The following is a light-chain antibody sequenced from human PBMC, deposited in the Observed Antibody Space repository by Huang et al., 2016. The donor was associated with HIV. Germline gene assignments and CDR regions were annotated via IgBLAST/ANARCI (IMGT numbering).Light chain of an antibody. V-gene: IGKV2-28*01. CDR3: MQSLQTPMYT. Sequence: DIVMTQSPLSLSVTPGEPASLSCRSSQSLLHSNGYNYLDWFLQKPGQSPQLLIYLGSNRASGVPDRFSGSGSATDFTLKISRVEAEDVGVYYCMQSLQTPMYTFGQGTKLEIK. CDR2: LGS. CDR1: QSLLHSNGYNY. J-gene: IGKJ2*01.